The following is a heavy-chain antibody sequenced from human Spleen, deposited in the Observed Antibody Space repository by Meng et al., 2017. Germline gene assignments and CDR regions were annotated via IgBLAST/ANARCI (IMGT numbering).Heavy chain of an antibody. D-gene: IGHD4-11*01. CDR1: GGTFSSYD. Sequence: SVKVSCKASGGTFSSYDISWVRQAPGQGLEWMGGITPIFGAANYAQKFQGRVTITADESTSTAYMELSSLRSEDTAVYYCARGSAENTTTNTPFDYWGQGSLVTVSS. CDR3: ARGSAENTTTNTPFDY. CDR2: ITPIFGAA. V-gene: IGHV1-69*13. J-gene: IGHJ4*02.